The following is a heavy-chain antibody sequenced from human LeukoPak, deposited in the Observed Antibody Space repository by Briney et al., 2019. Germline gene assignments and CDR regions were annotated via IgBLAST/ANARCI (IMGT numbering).Heavy chain of an antibody. J-gene: IGHJ6*03. D-gene: IGHD3-3*01. CDR2: IYYSGTT. CDR3: ARQISDYYYYYIDV. CDR1: GGSICSSHDY. V-gene: IGHV4-39*01. Sequence: SETLSLTGTVSGGSICSSHDYWGWIRQPPGKGLEWIGTIYYSGTTYYNPSLESRVTISEDTSKNQVSLTLRSVTAADTAVYYCARQISDYYYYYIDVWGKGTTVTVSS.